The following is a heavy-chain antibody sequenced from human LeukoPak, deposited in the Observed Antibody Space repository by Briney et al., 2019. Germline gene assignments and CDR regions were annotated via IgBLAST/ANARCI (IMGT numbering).Heavy chain of an antibody. V-gene: IGHV3-33*08. CDR2: IWYDGSNK. D-gene: IGHD3-3*01. Sequence: GGSLRLSCAASGFTFSNYAMHWVRQAPGKGLEWVAVIWYDGSNKYYADSVKGRFTISRDNSKNTLYLQMNSLRAEDTAVYYCARDRVIFGVVYYFDYWGQGTLVTVSS. J-gene: IGHJ4*02. CDR1: GFTFSNYA. CDR3: ARDRVIFGVVYYFDY.